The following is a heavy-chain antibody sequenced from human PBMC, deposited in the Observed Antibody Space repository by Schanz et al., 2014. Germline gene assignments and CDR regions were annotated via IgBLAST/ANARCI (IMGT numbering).Heavy chain of an antibody. V-gene: IGHV3-20*01. Sequence: EVQLVESGGGLVKPGESLRLSCAASGFIFSAYTMNWVRQAPGKGLEWVSGMSWNAGSLGYGDSVKGRFTISRDNAKNSLYLQMNSLRAEDTAFYHCARGSSASLSRVWFDLWGQGTLVTVSS. CDR1: GFIFSAYT. D-gene: IGHD6-6*01. CDR2: MSWNAGSL. CDR3: ARGSSASLSRVWFDL. J-gene: IGHJ5*02.